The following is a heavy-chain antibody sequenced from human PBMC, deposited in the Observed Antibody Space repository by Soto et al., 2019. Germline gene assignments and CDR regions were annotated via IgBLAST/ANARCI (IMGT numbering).Heavy chain of an antibody. CDR2: IHHSGDT. CDR1: GASIISSDW. D-gene: IGHD2-2*01. CDR3: VRGLYYQPGADWFDP. Sequence: PSETLFLTCAVSGASIISSDWWSWVRQSPGKGLEWIGEIHHSGDTNYNPSLKSRVTISVDKSKNQFSLKLSSVTAADTAVYYCVRGLYYQPGADWFDPWGQGTRVTVSS. J-gene: IGHJ5*02. V-gene: IGHV4-4*02.